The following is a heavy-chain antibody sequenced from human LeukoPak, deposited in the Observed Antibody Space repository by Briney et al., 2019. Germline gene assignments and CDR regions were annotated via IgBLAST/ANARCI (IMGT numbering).Heavy chain of an antibody. CDR1: GYTXTNYG. J-gene: IGHJ2*01. D-gene: IGHD5-24*01. Sequence: ASVKVSCKASGYTXTNYGIVGVRQAPGQGLEWMGWISVYNGNTNYAQKFQGRVTMTADTSTSTAYMELRSLRSDDTAVYYCARGWLQPYWYFDLWGRGTLVTVSS. CDR2: ISVYNGNT. V-gene: IGHV1-18*01. CDR3: ARGWLQPYWYFDL.